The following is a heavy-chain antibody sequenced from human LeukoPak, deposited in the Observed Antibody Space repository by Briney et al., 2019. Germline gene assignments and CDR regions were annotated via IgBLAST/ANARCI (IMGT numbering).Heavy chain of an antibody. Sequence: SVKVSCKASGGTFSSYAISWVRQAPGQGLEWMGGIIPIFGTANYAQKFQGRVTVTADKSTSTAYMELSSLRSEDTAVYYCARISHSSGYYYFDAFDIWGQGTMVTVSS. CDR2: IIPIFGTA. V-gene: IGHV1-69*06. CDR1: GGTFSSYA. J-gene: IGHJ3*02. D-gene: IGHD3-22*01. CDR3: ARISHSSGYYYFDAFDI.